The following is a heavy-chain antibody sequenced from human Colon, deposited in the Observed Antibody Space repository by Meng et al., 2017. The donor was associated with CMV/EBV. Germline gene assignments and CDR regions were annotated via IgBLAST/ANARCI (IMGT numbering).Heavy chain of an antibody. V-gene: IGHV1-69*04. CDR2: IISFLNIA. CDR1: GITFSTYV. J-gene: IGHJ4*02. Sequence: SVKVSCKSSGITFSTYVISWVRQAPGHGLEWMGKIISFLNIANYAQQFQGRLTLTADTSTRTDYLYLSGLTSDNTAVYYCAKHGGAPVFDDWGQGTLVTVSS. D-gene: IGHD3-3*01. CDR3: AKHGGAPVFDD.